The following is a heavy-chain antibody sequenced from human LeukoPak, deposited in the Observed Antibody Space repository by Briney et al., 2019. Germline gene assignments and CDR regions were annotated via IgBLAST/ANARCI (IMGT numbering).Heavy chain of an antibody. J-gene: IGHJ4*02. CDR2: ITSSGSTI. CDR3: ARGPWDYYDSSGGRHFDY. Sequence: QSGGSLRLSCAASGFTFSSYEMNWVRQAPGKGLEWVSYITSSGSTIHYADSVKGRFTISRDNAKNSLYLQMSSLRAEGTAVYYCARGPWDYYDSSGGRHFDYWGQGTLVTVSS. V-gene: IGHV3-48*03. D-gene: IGHD3-22*01. CDR1: GFTFSSYE.